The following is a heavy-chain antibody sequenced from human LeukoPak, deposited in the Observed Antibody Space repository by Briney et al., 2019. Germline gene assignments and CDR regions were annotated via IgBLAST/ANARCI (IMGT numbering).Heavy chain of an antibody. CDR2: ISTNGGST. J-gene: IGHJ3*02. D-gene: IGHD7-27*01. CDR1: GLTFSLYS. Sequence: PGGSLRLSCSASGLTFSLYSMHWVRQAPGKGLEYVSGISTNGGSTYYADSVKGRFTISRDNSKNTLYLQMSTLRAEDTSVYYCVTELGIGGFDIWGQVTMVTVSS. V-gene: IGHV3-64D*06. CDR3: VTELGIGGFDI.